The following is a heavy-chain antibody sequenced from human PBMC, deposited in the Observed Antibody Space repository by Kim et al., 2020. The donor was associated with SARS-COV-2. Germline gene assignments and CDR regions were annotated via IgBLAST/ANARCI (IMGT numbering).Heavy chain of an antibody. J-gene: IGHJ4*02. CDR3: AKGGSPGPPAGFWSLGY. CDR2: ISWDGGST. V-gene: IGHV3-43D*03. D-gene: IGHD2-8*02. CDR1: GFTFDDYA. Sequence: GGSLRLSCAASGFTFDDYAMHWVRQAPGKGLEWVSLISWDGGSTYYADSVKGRFTISRDNSKNSLYLQMNSLRAEDTALYYCAKGGSPGPPAGFWSLGYWGQGTLVTVSS.